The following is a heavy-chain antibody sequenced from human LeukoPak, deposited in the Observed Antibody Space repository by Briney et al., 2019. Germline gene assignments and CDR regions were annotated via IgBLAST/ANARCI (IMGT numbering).Heavy chain of an antibody. CDR1: GFTFGDYA. J-gene: IGHJ4*02. D-gene: IGHD6-13*01. Sequence: GGSLRLSCTASGFTFGDYAMSWFRQAPGKGLEWVGFIRSKAYGGTTEYAASVKGRFTISRDDSKSIAYLQVNSLKTEDTAVYYCTRVRTIAAADYWGQGTLVTVSS. V-gene: IGHV3-49*03. CDR2: IRSKAYGGTT. CDR3: TRVRTIAAADY.